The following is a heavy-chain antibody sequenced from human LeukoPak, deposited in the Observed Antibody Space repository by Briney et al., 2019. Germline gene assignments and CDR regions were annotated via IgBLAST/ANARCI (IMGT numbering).Heavy chain of an antibody. CDR1: GFTFSNAW. Sequence: PGGSLRLSCAASGFTFSNAWMSWVRQAPGKGLEWVGRIKSKTYGATTHYTAPVTGRFTITRADSKNTLYLQMNSLKPENTALYYCTIRTIIGSFDYWGQGTLVTVSS. CDR3: TIRTIIGSFDY. V-gene: IGHV3-15*01. CDR2: IKSKTYGATT. J-gene: IGHJ4*02. D-gene: IGHD2-2*01.